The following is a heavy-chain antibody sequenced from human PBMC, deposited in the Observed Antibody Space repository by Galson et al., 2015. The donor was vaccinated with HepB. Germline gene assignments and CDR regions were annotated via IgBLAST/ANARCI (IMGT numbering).Heavy chain of an antibody. CDR3: ARDPTIEYYDFWSGYQYYYGMDV. V-gene: IGHV3-33*08. Sequence: SLRLSCAASGFTFSSYSMNWVRQAPGKGLEWVAVIWYDGSNKYYADSVKGRFTISRDNSKNTLYLQMNSLRAEDTAVYYCARDPTIEYYDFWSGYQYYYGMDVWGQGTTVTVSS. CDR1: GFTFSSYS. J-gene: IGHJ6*02. CDR2: IWYDGSNK. D-gene: IGHD3-3*01.